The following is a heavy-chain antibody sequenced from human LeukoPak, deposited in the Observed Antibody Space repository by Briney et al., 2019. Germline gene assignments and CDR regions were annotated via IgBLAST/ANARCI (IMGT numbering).Heavy chain of an antibody. CDR3: TRTNGARTRYYYYYYMDV. J-gene: IGHJ6*03. CDR1: GFTVSSNY. V-gene: IGHV3-66*01. CDR2: IYSGGST. D-gene: IGHD2-8*01. Sequence: GGSLRLSCAASGFTVSSNYMSWVRQAPGKGLEWVSVIYSGGSTYYADSVKGRFTISRDNSKNTLYLQMNSLRAEDTAVYYCTRTNGARTRYYYYYYMDVWGKGTTVTVSS.